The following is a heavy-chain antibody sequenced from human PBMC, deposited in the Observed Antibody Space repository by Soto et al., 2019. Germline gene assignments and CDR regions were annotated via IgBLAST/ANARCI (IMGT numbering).Heavy chain of an antibody. CDR1: GGTFSSYA. J-gene: IGHJ5*02. CDR3: ARDRADCGGDCYPTNNWFDP. V-gene: IGHV1-69*12. Sequence: QVQLVQSGAEVKKPGSSVKVSCKASGGTFSSYAISWVRQAPGQGLEWMGGIIPIFGTANYAQKLQVRVTITADESTSTVYMERSSLRSEDTAVYYCARDRADCGGDCYPTNNWFDPWGQGTLVTVSS. D-gene: IGHD2-21*02. CDR2: IIPIFGTA.